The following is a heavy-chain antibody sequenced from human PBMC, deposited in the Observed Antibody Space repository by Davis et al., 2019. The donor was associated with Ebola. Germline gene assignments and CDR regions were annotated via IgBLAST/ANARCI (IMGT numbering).Heavy chain of an antibody. CDR1: GYTFTSYD. CDR2: MNPNSGNT. CDR3: AYSSSWYSYFQH. Sequence: ASVKVSCKASGYTFTSYDINWVRQATGQGLEWMGWMNPNSGNTGYAQKFQGRVTITADESTSTAYMELSSLRSEDTAVYYCAYSSSWYSYFQHWGQGTLVTVSS. J-gene: IGHJ1*01. V-gene: IGHV1-8*03. D-gene: IGHD6-13*01.